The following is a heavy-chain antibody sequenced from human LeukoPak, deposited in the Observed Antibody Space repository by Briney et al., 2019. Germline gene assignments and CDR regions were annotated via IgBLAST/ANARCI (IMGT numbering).Heavy chain of an antibody. D-gene: IGHD2-2*01. CDR2: MNPNSGNT. CDR1: GYTFTSYD. CDR3: ARDGGPLGYCSSTSCYGDAFDI. J-gene: IGHJ3*02. V-gene: IGHV1-8*01. Sequence: ASVKVSCKASGYTFTSYDINWVRQATGQGLEWMGWMNPNSGNTGYAQKFQGRVTMTRDTSISTAYMELSRLRSDDTAVYYCARDGGPLGYCSSTSCYGDAFDIWGQGTMVTVSS.